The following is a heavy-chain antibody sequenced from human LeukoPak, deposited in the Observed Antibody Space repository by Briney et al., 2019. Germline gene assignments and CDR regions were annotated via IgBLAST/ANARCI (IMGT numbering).Heavy chain of an antibody. CDR3: ARTRFGVFDY. D-gene: IGHD3-10*01. CDR2: IYYGGNT. CDR1: GDSVSSSNYY. Sequence: SETLSLTCAVSGDSVSSSNYYWSWIRQPPGKGLEWIGYIYYGGNTNYNPSLQSRVTISVDTSKNQFSLKLSSVTAADTAVYYCARTRFGVFDYWGQGTLVTVSS. V-gene: IGHV4-61*01. J-gene: IGHJ4*02.